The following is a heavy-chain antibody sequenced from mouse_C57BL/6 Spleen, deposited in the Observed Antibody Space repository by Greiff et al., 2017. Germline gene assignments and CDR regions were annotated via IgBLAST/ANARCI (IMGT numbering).Heavy chain of an antibody. D-gene: IGHD1-1*01. CDR1: GFTFSDYG. J-gene: IGHJ1*03. V-gene: IGHV5-17*01. CDR2: ISSGSSTI. CDR3: ARSLITTVVATYDWYFDV. Sequence: EVQLVESGGGLVKPGGSLKLSCAASGFTFSDYGMHWVRQAPEKGLEWVAYISSGSSTIYYADTVKGRFTISRDNAKNTLFLQMTSLRSEDTAMYYCARSLITTVVATYDWYFDVWGTGTTVTVSS.